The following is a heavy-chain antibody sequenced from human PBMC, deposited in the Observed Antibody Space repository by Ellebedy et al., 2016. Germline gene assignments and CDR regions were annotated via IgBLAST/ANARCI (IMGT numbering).Heavy chain of an antibody. CDR3: ASNADYSYGYLYYYYGMDV. V-gene: IGHV1-45*02. D-gene: IGHD5-18*01. J-gene: IGHJ6*02. CDR1: GYTFTHRY. Sequence: SSVKVSCXASGYTFTHRYLHWVRQAPGQALEWMGLITPSNGDTNYAQKFQDRVTITSDGSMTTAYMELSSLRSEDTAIYYCASNADYSYGYLYYYYGMDVWGQGTTVTVSS. CDR2: ITPSNGDT.